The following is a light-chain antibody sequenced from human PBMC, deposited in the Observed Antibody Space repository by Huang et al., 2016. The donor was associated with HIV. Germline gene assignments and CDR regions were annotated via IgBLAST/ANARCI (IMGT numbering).Light chain of an antibody. J-gene: IGKJ3*01. CDR2: WAA. CDR3: QQYYSTLS. Sequence: DIVMTQSPDSLAVSLGERATINCKFSQSVLYSSNNKNYLAWYQQRPVLPPKLLIYWAATRESGVPDRCSGSGSGTDFTLTISSLQAEDVAVYYCQQYYSTLSFGPGTKVDIK. V-gene: IGKV4-1*01. CDR1: QSVLYSSNNKNY.